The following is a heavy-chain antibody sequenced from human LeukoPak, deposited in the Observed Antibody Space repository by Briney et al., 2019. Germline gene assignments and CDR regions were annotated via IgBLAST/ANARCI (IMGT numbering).Heavy chain of an antibody. Sequence: SGPALVNPXQTLTLTCTFSGFSLSSSGMRVSWIRQPPGKALEWLARIDWDDDKRYSPSLKSRLTITKDTSKNQVVLTMTNMDPVDTATYYCAHIRGYCSGGSCYSGYDYWGQGTLVTVSS. J-gene: IGHJ4*02. CDR2: IDWDDDK. CDR1: GFSLSSSGMR. D-gene: IGHD2-15*01. V-gene: IGHV2-5*08. CDR3: AHIRGYCSGGSCYSGYDY.